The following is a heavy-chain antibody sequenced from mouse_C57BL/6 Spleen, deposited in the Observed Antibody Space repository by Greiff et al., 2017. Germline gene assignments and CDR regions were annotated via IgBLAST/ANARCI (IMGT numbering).Heavy chain of an antibody. J-gene: IGHJ4*01. D-gene: IGHD1-1*01. Sequence: QVQLQQSGAELAKPGASVKLSCKASGYTFTSYWMHWVKQRPGQGLEWIGYINPSSGYTKYNQKFKDKATLTADKSSSTAYMQLSSLTYEGSAVYYCARCEGGSSYGTGYAMDYWGQGTSVTVSS. V-gene: IGHV1-7*01. CDR1: GYTFTSYW. CDR2: INPSSGYT. CDR3: ARCEGGSSYGTGYAMDY.